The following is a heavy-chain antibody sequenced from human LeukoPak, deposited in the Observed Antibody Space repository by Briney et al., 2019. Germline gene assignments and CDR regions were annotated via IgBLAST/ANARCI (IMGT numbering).Heavy chain of an antibody. CDR1: GFTFSSYG. D-gene: IGHD3-3*01. Sequence: GGSLRLSCAASGFTFSSYGMHWVRQAPGKGLEWVAFIRYDGSNKYYADSVKGRFTISRDNSKNTLYLQMNSLRAEDTAVYYCAKAGPYDFWSGYYPRGYYYYMDVWGKGTTVTVSS. J-gene: IGHJ6*03. V-gene: IGHV3-30*02. CDR3: AKAGPYDFWSGYYPRGYYYYMDV. CDR2: IRYDGSNK.